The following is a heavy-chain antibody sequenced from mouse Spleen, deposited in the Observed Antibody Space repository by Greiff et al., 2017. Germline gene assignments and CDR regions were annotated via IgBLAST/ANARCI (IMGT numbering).Heavy chain of an antibody. D-gene: IGHD4-1*01. CDR3: ARHALTGFAY. CDR1: GFTFSSYA. V-gene: IGHV5-9-3*01. Sequence: EVKLVESGGGLVKPGGSLKLSCAASGFTFSSYAMSWVRQTPEKRLEWVATISSGGSYTYYPDSVKGRFTISRDNAKNTLYLQMSSLRSEDTAMYYCARHALTGFAYWGQGTLVTVSA. J-gene: IGHJ3*01. CDR2: ISSGGSYT.